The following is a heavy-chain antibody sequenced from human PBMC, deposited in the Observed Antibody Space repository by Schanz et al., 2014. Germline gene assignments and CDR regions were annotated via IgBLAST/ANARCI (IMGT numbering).Heavy chain of an antibody. CDR1: GGTFSTYT. J-gene: IGHJ5*02. CDR2: IIPVLNIA. CDR3: ATLDYADSVS. D-gene: IGHD4-17*01. Sequence: QVQLVQSGAEVKKPGSSVKVSCKASGGTFSTYTISWVRQAPGQGLEWMGKIIPVLNIATYAQRFQGRVSITADTSTNTAYMELSGLRSEDTAVYYCATLDYADSVSWGQGTLVTVSS. V-gene: IGHV1-69*09.